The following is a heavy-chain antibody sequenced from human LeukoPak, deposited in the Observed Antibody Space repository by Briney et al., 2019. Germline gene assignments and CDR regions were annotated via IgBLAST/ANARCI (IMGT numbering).Heavy chain of an antibody. CDR2: ISAHNGDT. V-gene: IGHV1-18*01. Sequence: ASVKVSCKASGYTFINYGISWVRQAPGQGLEWMGWISAHNGDTNYAQKFQGRVTMTTDASTSTIYMELRSLRSDGTAVYYWARELREEMAPEVETDAFDIWGQGTMVTVSS. D-gene: IGHD5-24*01. CDR3: ARELREEMAPEVETDAFDI. J-gene: IGHJ3*02. CDR1: GYTFINYG.